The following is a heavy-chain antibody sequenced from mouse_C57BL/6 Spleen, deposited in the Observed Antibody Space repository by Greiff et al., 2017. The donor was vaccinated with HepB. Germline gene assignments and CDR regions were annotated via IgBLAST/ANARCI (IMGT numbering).Heavy chain of an antibody. J-gene: IGHJ4*01. CDR2: ISYDGSN. CDR3: ARGGVTTAGYAMDY. Sequence: EVKLQESGPGLVKPSQSLSLTCSVTGYSITSGYYWNWIRQFPGNKLEWMGYISYDGSNNYNPSLKNRISITRDTSKNQFFLKLNSVTTEDTATYYCARGGVTTAGYAMDYWGQGTSVTVSS. V-gene: IGHV3-6*01. D-gene: IGHD2-2*01. CDR1: GYSITSGYY.